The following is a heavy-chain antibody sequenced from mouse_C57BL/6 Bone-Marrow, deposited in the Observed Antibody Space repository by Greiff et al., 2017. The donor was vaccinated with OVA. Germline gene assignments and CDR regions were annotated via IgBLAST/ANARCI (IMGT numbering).Heavy chain of an antibody. D-gene: IGHD6-1*01. V-gene: IGHV1-55*01. CDR1: GYTFTGYW. J-gene: IGHJ3*01. CDR2: IYPGSGST. Sequence: QVQLQQPGAELVKPGASVTMSCKASGYTFTGYWITWVKQRPGQGLEWIGAIYPGSGSTTFNEKFTSKAILTVDTSSSTAYMQLSSLTSEDSAVYYCARGDSDNTARAYWGQGTAVTVSA. CDR3: ARGDSDNTARAY.